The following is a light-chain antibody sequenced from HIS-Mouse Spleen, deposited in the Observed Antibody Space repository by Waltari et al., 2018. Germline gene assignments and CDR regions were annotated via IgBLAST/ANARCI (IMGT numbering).Light chain of an antibody. Sequence: QSALTQPRSVSGSPGQSVTISCTGTSSDVGGYNYVAWYQQHPGKTPKVMIYDVSKQPSGVPDRFSGTKYGNTASMTISGLQAEDEADYYCCSYAGSYRVFGTGTKVTVL. J-gene: IGLJ1*01. CDR3: CSYAGSYRV. CDR2: DVS. V-gene: IGLV2-11*01. CDR1: SSDVGGYNY.